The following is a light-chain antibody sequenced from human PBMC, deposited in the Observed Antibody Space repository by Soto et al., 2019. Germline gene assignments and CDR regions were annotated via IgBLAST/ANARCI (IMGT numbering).Light chain of an antibody. Sequence: DIQMTQSPPFVSASVGGRVTISCRASQNAGSWLSWFHQKPGGAPNLLIFHTSRLQTGVPSRFAGRGSGTEFTLTISSLQPEDFGTYYCQHADGLRALTFGGGTTVEI. V-gene: IGKV1-12*01. J-gene: IGKJ4*01. CDR1: QNAGSW. CDR3: QHADGLRALT. CDR2: HTS.